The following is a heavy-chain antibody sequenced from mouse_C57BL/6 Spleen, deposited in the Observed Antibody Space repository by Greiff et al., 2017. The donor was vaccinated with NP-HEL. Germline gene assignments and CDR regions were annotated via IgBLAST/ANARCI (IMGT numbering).Heavy chain of an antibody. CDR3: ARGGDGYYGAWFAY. CDR1: GYTFTSYW. CDR2: IDPSDSYT. Sequence: QVQLQQPGAELVKPGASVKLSCKASGYTFTSYWMQWVKQRPGQGLEWIGEIDPSDSYTNYNQKFKGKATLTVDTSSSTAYMQLSSLTSEDSAVYYCARGGDGYYGAWFAYWGQGTLVTVSA. D-gene: IGHD2-3*01. J-gene: IGHJ3*01. V-gene: IGHV1-50*01.